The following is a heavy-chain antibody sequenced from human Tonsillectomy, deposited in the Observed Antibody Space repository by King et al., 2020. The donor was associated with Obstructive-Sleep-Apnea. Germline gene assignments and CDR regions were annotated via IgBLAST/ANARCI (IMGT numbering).Heavy chain of an antibody. CDR1: GGTFSSYA. Sequence: VQLVESGAEVKKPGSSVKVSCKASGGTFSSYAISWVRQAPGQGLEWMGGIIPIFGTANYAQKFQGRVTITADESTSTAYMELSSLRSEDTAVYYCARDVGSTSCYAPPDYYGMDVWGQGTTVTVSS. CDR3: ARDVGSTSCYAPPDYYGMDV. CDR2: IIPIFGTA. J-gene: IGHJ6*02. V-gene: IGHV1-69*01. D-gene: IGHD2-2*01.